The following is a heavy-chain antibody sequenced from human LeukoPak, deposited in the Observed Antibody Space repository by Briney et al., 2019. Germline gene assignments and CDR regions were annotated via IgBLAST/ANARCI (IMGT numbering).Heavy chain of an antibody. Sequence: GGSLRLSCAASGFTFEAYGMGWVRQAPGKGLEWVSGILWNGDNTVYADSVKGRFTISRDNAKNSLYLQMNSLRAEDTALYHCARRICNGGSCYLDYWGQGTLVTVSS. CDR3: ARRICNGGSCYLDY. J-gene: IGHJ4*02. CDR1: GFTFEAYG. V-gene: IGHV3-20*01. D-gene: IGHD2-15*01. CDR2: ILWNGDNT.